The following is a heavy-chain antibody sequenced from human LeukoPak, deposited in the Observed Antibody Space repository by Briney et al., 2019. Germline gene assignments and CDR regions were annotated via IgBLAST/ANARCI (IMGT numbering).Heavy chain of an antibody. Sequence: SQTLSLTCTVSGGSISSYYWSWIRQPPGKGLEGIGYIYYSGSTNYNPSLKSRVTISVDTSKNQFSLKLSSVTAADTAVYYCARGADSSGYYTYYYYYGMDVWGQGTTVTVSS. CDR3: ARGADSSGYYTYYYYYGMDV. V-gene: IGHV4-59*01. CDR1: GGSISSYY. D-gene: IGHD3-22*01. CDR2: IYYSGST. J-gene: IGHJ6*02.